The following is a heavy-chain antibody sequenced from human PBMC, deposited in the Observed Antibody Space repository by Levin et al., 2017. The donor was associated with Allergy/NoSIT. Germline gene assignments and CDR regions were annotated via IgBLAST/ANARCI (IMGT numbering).Heavy chain of an antibody. Sequence: GGSLRLSCAASGFTFSGYAMSWVRQAPGKGLEWVSSISGSGAGTYYADSVKGRFTISRDNFKSPLYLQMNSLRAADTATYYCAKEDTAVVGAAFDYWGQGTLVTVSS. CDR3: AKEDTAVVGAAFDY. D-gene: IGHD1-26*01. CDR2: ISGSGAGT. CDR1: GFTFSGYA. J-gene: IGHJ4*02. V-gene: IGHV3-23*01.